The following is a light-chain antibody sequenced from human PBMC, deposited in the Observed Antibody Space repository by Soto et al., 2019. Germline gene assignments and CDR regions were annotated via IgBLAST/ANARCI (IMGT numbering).Light chain of an antibody. Sequence: QSVLTQPPSASGTPGQRVTISCSGSSSNIGGSTVNWYQQLPGTAPKLLIYTNNQRPTGVPDRFSGSKSGTSASLAISVLQAEDEVEYYCAAWDDSLNGVVFGGGTKVTVL. V-gene: IGLV1-44*01. CDR3: AAWDDSLNGVV. CDR1: SSNIGGST. CDR2: TNN. J-gene: IGLJ2*01.